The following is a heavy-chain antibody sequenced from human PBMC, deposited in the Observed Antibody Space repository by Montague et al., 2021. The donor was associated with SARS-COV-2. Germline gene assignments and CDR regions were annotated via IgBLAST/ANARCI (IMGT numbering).Heavy chain of an antibody. D-gene: IGHD3-22*01. J-gene: IGHJ4*02. V-gene: IGHV3-7*05. Sequence: SLRLSCAASGFTFSTFWMTWVRQVPGKGLECVANIKQDGSEKYYVDSVKGRFTISRDNAKNSLYLQLDSLRAEDTVVYYCARGYDSSGYQYWGQGTLVTVPS. CDR3: ARGYDSSGYQY. CDR2: IKQDGSEK. CDR1: GFTFSTFW.